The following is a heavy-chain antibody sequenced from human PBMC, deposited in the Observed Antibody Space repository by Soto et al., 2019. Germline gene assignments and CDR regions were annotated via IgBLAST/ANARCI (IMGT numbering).Heavy chain of an antibody. D-gene: IGHD3-10*01. CDR3: VSEPCLLIWLGEHQD. Sequence: PSETLSLTCAVSGGSISSGGYSWSWIRQPPGKGLEWIGYIYHSGSTYYNPSLKSRVTISVDRSKNQFSLKLSSVTAADTAVYYCVSEPCLLIWLGEHQDWSRRTLVTVSS. CDR2: IYHSGST. J-gene: IGHJ1*01. CDR1: GGSISSGGYS. V-gene: IGHV4-30-2*01.